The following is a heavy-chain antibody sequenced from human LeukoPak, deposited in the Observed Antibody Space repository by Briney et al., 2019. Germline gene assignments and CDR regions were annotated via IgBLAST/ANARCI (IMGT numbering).Heavy chain of an antibody. J-gene: IGHJ4*02. CDR1: GFTFSSYA. CDR3: ARGYSSAFDY. D-gene: IGHD5-18*01. V-gene: IGHV3-7*01. Sequence: GSLRLSCAASGFTFSSYAMSWVRQAPGKGLEWVANIKHDGSEKYSVDSVKGRFTISRDNAKNSLYLQMNSLRAEDTAVYYCARGYSSAFDYWGQGTLVTVSS. CDR2: IKHDGSEK.